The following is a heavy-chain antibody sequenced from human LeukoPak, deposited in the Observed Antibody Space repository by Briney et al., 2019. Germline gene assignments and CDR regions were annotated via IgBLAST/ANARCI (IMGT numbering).Heavy chain of an antibody. V-gene: IGHV3-30*04. D-gene: IGHD2-21*01. CDR3: ARRKLTFLAT. CDR1: GFNFAQSS. J-gene: IGHJ5*02. Sequence: PGRSLRLSCAASGFNFAQSSMHWVPQAPGKGLEWLAVISFDETHQNYAESVKGRFTISRDNSKNTLDLQMNSLRGDDTAVYYCARRKLTFLATWGQGTLVTVS. CDR2: ISFDETHQ.